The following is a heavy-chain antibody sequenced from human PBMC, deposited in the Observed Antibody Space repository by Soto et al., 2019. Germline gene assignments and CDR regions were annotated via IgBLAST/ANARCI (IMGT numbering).Heavy chain of an antibody. CDR3: AGRYSGGEYFQN. J-gene: IGHJ1*01. V-gene: IGHV4-59*01. Sequence: PSETLSLTCTVSGGSISSYYWSWIRQPPGKGLEWIGYIYYSGSTNYNPSLKSRVTISVDTSKNQFSLKLSSVTAADTAVYYCAGRYSGGEYFQNWGQGTLVTASS. D-gene: IGHD3-10*01. CDR2: IYYSGST. CDR1: GGSISSYY.